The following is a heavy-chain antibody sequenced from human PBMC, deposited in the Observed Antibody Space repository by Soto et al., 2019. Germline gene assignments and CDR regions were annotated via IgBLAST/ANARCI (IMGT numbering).Heavy chain of an antibody. V-gene: IGHV1-18*04. J-gene: IGHJ6*02. CDR3: ARAGKYYYGSGSRYYYGIDV. CDR1: GYTFTSYG. Sequence: QVQLVQSGAEVKKPGASVKVSCKASGYTFTSYGVSWVRQAPGQGLEWMGWICGYNGNTNYAQKLQGRVSMTTDTSTSTDYMELRSLRSDDTAVYYCARAGKYYYGSGSRYYYGIDVWGQGITVTVSS. D-gene: IGHD3-10*01. CDR2: ICGYNGNT.